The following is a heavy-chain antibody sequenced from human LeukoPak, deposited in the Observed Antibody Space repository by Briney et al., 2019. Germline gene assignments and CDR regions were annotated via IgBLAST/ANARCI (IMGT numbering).Heavy chain of an antibody. V-gene: IGHV4-59*08. J-gene: IGHJ4*02. D-gene: IGHD6-19*01. CDR2: IYYSGST. Sequence: TSETLSLTCALSGGSMSSYYWSWIRQPPGKGLEWIGYIYYSGSTDYNPSLKSRVTISLDTSKNQFSLKLNSVTAADTAVYYCARHAFWYSSFLDYWGQGALVTVSS. CDR3: ARHAFWYSSFLDY. CDR1: GGSMSSYY.